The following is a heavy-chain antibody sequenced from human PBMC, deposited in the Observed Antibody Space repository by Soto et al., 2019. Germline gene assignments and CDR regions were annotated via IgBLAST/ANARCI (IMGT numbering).Heavy chain of an antibody. D-gene: IGHD5-18*01. CDR1: GGSISSYY. CDR3: ATSRIEPRLFMYPFDS. J-gene: IGHJ4*02. CDR2: IYYDGNT. Sequence: SETLSLTCTVSGGSISSYYWSWIRQPPGKGLETIANIYYDGNTYYNPPLESRVTISVDTSKNQFSLRLTSVTAADTAVYYRATSRIEPRLFMYPFDSWGLGTLVSVS. V-gene: IGHV4-59*04.